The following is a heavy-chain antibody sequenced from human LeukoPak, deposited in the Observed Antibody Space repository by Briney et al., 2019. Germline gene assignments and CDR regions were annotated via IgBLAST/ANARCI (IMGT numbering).Heavy chain of an antibody. Sequence: GGSLRLSCAASGFTFSSYTMNWVRQAPGKGLEWVSAISSDSFYIYYADSVKGRFTVSRDNAKSSLYLQMNGLRAEDTALYYCARRKYDCSGGSCYGFAFDLWGQGTMVTVSS. V-gene: IGHV3-21*01. CDR3: ARRKYDCSGGSCYGFAFDL. D-gene: IGHD2-15*01. CDR2: ISSDSFYI. CDR1: GFTFSSYT. J-gene: IGHJ3*01.